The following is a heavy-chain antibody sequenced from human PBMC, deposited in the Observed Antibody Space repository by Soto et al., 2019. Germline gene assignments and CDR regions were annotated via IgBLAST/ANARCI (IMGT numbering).Heavy chain of an antibody. Sequence: QITLKESGPTLVKPTQTLTLTCTFSGFSLTTSGVGVGWIRQPPGKALEWLPRIYWDDDKPYSQSPKSRLTITKDTSKNQVVLTMTNMDPADTATYFCAHRTTTVTWWFAPWGQGTLVTVSS. V-gene: IGHV2-5*02. CDR3: AHRTTTVTWWFAP. CDR2: IYWDDDK. CDR1: GFSLTTSGVG. D-gene: IGHD4-17*01. J-gene: IGHJ5*02.